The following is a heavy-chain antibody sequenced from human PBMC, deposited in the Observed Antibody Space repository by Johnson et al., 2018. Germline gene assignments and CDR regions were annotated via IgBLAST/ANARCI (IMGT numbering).Heavy chain of an antibody. CDR2: ISYDGSNK. CDR1: GFTFSSYG. J-gene: IGHJ6*02. D-gene: IGHD1-26*01. V-gene: IGHV3-30*03. Sequence: VRLVESGGGVVQPGRSLRLSCAASGFTFSSYGMHWVRQAPGKGLEWVAVISYDGSNKYYADSGKGRFTISRDNSKNTLYLQMNSLRAEDTAVYYCARGRGGRTLYYYYGMDVWGQGTTVTVSS. CDR3: ARGRGGRTLYYYYGMDV.